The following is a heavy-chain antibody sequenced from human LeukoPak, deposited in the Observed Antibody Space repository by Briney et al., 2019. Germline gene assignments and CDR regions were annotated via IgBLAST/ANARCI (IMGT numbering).Heavy chain of an antibody. Sequence: SETLSLTCTVSGGSISSSSYYWGWICQPPGKGLEWIGSIYYSGSTYYNPSLKSRVTISVDTSKNQFSLKLSSVTAADTAVYYCARLPLGGIAAAGNYYWGQGTLVTVSS. CDR1: GGSISSSSYY. D-gene: IGHD6-13*01. J-gene: IGHJ4*02. CDR3: ARLPLGGIAAAGNYY. CDR2: IYYSGST. V-gene: IGHV4-39*01.